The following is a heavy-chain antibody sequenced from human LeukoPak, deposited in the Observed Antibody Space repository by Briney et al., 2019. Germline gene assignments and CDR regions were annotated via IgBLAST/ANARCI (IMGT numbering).Heavy chain of an antibody. Sequence: SETLSLTCTVSGGSISSGGYYWSWIRQPPGKGLEWIGYIYHSGSTYYNPSLKSRVTISVDRSKNQFSLKLSSVTAADTAVYYCARGDVFDIRGQGTLVTVSS. CDR1: GGSISSGGYY. CDR2: IYHSGST. V-gene: IGHV4-30-2*01. CDR3: ARGDVFDI. J-gene: IGHJ3*02.